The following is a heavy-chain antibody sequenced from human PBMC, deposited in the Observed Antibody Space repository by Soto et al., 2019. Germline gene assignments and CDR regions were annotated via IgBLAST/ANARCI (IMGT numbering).Heavy chain of an antibody. CDR1: GFTVSSNY. V-gene: IGHV3-53*01. J-gene: IGHJ4*02. CDR2: IYSGGST. Sequence: EVQLVESGGGLIQPGGSLRLSCAASGFTVSSNYMSWVRQAPGKGLEWVSVIYSGGSTYYADSVKGRFTISRDNSKNPLYLQMNSLRADDTAVYYCARTYCSGGSCYPDYWGQGTLVTVSS. CDR3: ARTYCSGGSCYPDY. D-gene: IGHD2-15*01.